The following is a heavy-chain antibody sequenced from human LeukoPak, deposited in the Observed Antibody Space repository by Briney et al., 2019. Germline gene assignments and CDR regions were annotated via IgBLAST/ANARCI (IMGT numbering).Heavy chain of an antibody. V-gene: IGHV3-11*01. CDR3: STDPRLLIY. J-gene: IGHJ4*01. Sequence: GGSLRLSCAASGFTFSDYNMRWIRQTPGKGLEWLAHISGSGSDIYYADSVKGRFTISRDNAKNSLYLQMNSLRPDDTALYYCSTDPRLLIYWGHGTLVTVSS. CDR1: GFTFSDYN. CDR2: ISGSGSDI. D-gene: IGHD2-8*01.